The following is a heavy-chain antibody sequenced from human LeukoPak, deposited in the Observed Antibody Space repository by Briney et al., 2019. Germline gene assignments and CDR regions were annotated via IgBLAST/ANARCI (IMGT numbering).Heavy chain of an antibody. J-gene: IGHJ4*02. V-gene: IGHV3-23*01. Sequence: PGGSLRLSCAASGFTFSSYAMSWVREAPGKGLEWVSAISGSGGSTYYADSVKGRFTISRDNSKNTLYLQMNSLRAEDTAVYYCAKDLGWVVPAEGVDYWGQGTLVTVSS. D-gene: IGHD2-2*01. CDR1: GFTFSSYA. CDR3: AKDLGWVVPAEGVDY. CDR2: ISGSGGST.